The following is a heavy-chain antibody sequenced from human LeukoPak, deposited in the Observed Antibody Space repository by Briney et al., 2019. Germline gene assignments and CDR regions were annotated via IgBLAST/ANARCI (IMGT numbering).Heavy chain of an antibody. CDR2: IYHIGSI. D-gene: IGHD3-22*01. V-gene: IGHV4-38-2*01. CDR1: GYSFSSGYY. CDR3: ARPVGLRITTRYDAFAI. J-gene: IGHJ3*02. Sequence: SETLSLTRAVSGYSFSSGYYWGWIRQPPGKGLEWIGSIYHIGSIYYTPSLKSRVTISVDTSKNPSSLKLRSVTASDTSVYYCARPVGLRITTRYDAFAIWGQGTMVTVSS.